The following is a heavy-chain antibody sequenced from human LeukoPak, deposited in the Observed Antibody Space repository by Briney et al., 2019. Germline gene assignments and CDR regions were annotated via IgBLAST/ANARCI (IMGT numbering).Heavy chain of an antibody. Sequence: PGGSLRLSCAASGFTFSSYAMSWVRQAPGKGLEWVSAFSGSGGSTYYADSVKGRFTISRDNSKNTLYLQMNSLRAEDTAVYYCAKILDTRLVEYYFDYWGQGTLVTVSS. D-gene: IGHD6-19*01. CDR2: FSGSGGST. CDR3: AKILDTRLVEYYFDY. CDR1: GFTFSSYA. V-gene: IGHV3-23*01. J-gene: IGHJ4*02.